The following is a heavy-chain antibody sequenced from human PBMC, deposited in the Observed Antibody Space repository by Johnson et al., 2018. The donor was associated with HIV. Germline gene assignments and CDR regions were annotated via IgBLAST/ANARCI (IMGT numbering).Heavy chain of an antibody. Sequence: VQLVESGGGVVQPGRSLRLSCAASGFRVSRYWMSWVRQDPGKGLEWVANIKQDGSEEYYVDSVKGRFTISRDNSKNSLYLQMNSLRAEDPAVYYCARAVADGLFSYDAFDIWGQSTMVTVSS. D-gene: IGHD5-24*01. CDR2: IKQDGSEE. CDR1: GFRVSRYW. J-gene: IGHJ3*02. V-gene: IGHV3-7*05. CDR3: ARAVADGLFSYDAFDI.